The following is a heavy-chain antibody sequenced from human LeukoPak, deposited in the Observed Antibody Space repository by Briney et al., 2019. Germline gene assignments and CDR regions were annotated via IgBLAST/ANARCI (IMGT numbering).Heavy chain of an antibody. V-gene: IGHV4-4*07. J-gene: IGHJ4*02. CDR2: IYSSGST. CDR3: ARDLIHGSGTYLNPLGY. CDR1: GGSINTQY. Sequence: PSETLSLTCTVSGGSINTQYWSWIRQPAGKGLEWIGRIYSSGSTNYNASLMTRLTMSVDTSKNQISLNLHSVTAADTAVYYCARDLIHGSGTYLNPLGYWGLGILVTVSS. D-gene: IGHD3-10*01.